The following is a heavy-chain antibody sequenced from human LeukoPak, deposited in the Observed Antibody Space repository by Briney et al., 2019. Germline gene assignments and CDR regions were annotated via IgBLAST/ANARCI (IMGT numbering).Heavy chain of an antibody. CDR1: GGTFSSYA. CDR3: AKDGPRSRYGSGTWGAFDI. Sequence: GASVKVSCKASGGTFSSYAISWVRQAPGQGLEWMGGIIPIFGTANYAQKFQGRVTITADKSTSTAYMELSSLRSEDTAVYYCAKDGPRSRYGSGTWGAFDIWGQGTMVTVSS. V-gene: IGHV1-69*06. CDR2: IIPIFGTA. D-gene: IGHD3-10*01. J-gene: IGHJ3*02.